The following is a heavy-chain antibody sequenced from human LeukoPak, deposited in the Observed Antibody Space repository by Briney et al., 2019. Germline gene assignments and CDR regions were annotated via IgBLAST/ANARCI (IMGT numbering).Heavy chain of an antibody. J-gene: IGHJ4*02. D-gene: IGHD6-6*01. CDR1: GYSISGSY. CDR3: RPFDF. CDR2: IYYTGDT. Sequence: SETLSLTCSVSGYSISGSYWSWIRQPPGKGLEWIGYIYYTGDTNPNPSLKSRVIISLDTSKNQVSLQVTSVTAADTAVYYARPFDFWGQGTLVTVSS. V-gene: IGHV4-59*08.